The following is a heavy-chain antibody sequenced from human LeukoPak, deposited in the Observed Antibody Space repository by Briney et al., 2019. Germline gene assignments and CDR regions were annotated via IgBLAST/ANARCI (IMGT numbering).Heavy chain of an antibody. CDR3: ARLLSDGGYVRGLLDY. CDR1: GGSISGSSYY. CDR2: IYYSGST. D-gene: IGHD5-12*01. Sequence: SETLSLTCTGSGGSISGSSYYWGWIRQPPGKGLEWIGSIYYSGSTYYNPSLKSRVTISVDTSKNQFSLKLSSVTAADTAVYYCARLLSDGGYVRGLLDYWGQGTLVTVSS. J-gene: IGHJ4*02. V-gene: IGHV4-39*07.